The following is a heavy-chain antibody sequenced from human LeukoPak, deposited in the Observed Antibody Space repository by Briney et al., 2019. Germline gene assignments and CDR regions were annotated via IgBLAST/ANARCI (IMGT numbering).Heavy chain of an antibody. V-gene: IGHV5-51*01. D-gene: IGHD3-16*01. Sequence: GESLKISCKGSGYSFNTYWIGWVRKMPGKGLEWMGIIYPGDSDTRYSPSFQGQVTISADKSISTAYLQWSSLKASDTAMYYCARQSKLLIAPYYMDVWGKGTTVTVSS. CDR1: GYSFNTYW. CDR3: ARQSKLLIAPYYMDV. J-gene: IGHJ6*03. CDR2: IYPGDSDT.